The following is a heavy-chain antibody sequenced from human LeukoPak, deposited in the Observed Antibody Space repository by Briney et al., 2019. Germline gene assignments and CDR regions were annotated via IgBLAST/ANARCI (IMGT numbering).Heavy chain of an antibody. CDR2: IYYTGST. Sequence: SQTLSLTCTVSGDSVTSGGYYWNWIRQHPVKGLEWIGYIYYTGSTNYNPSLKSRINISADTSKNQFSLKLKSETAADTAIYYCARSGLYYPGSGSFDYWGQGALVTVSS. V-gene: IGHV4-31*03. D-gene: IGHD3-10*01. CDR1: GDSVTSGGYY. CDR3: ARSGLYYPGSGSFDY. J-gene: IGHJ4*02.